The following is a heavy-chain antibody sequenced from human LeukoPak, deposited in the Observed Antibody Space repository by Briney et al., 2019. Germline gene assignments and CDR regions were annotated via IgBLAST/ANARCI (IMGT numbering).Heavy chain of an antibody. D-gene: IGHD5-12*01. CDR2: INSNGSST. CDR1: GFTFSNYW. Sequence: GGSLRPSCAASGFTFSNYWMHWVGQAPGKGLVWVSRINSNGSSTNYADSVKGRFTISRDNAKNTLYLQMSSLRAEDTAVYYCAKGGATICDNWGQGTLVTVSS. CDR3: AKGGATICDN. J-gene: IGHJ4*02. V-gene: IGHV3-74*01.